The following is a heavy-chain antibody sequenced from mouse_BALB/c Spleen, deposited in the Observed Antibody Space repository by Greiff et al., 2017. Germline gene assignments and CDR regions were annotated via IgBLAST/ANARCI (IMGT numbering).Heavy chain of an antibody. J-gene: IGHJ4*01. D-gene: IGHD2-4*01. V-gene: IGHV1-54*01. CDR3: ARLDDYDEGAMDY. CDR2: INPGSGGT. CDR1: GYTFTDYW. Sequence: QVQLQQPGAELVMPGASVKMSCKASGYTFTDYWMHWVKQRPGQGLEWIGVINPGSGGTNYNEKFKGKATLTADKSSSTAYMQLSSLTSDDSAVYFCARLDDYDEGAMDYWGQGTSVTVSS.